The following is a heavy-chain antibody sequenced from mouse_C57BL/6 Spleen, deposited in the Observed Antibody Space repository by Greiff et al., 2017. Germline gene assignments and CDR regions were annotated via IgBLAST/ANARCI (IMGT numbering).Heavy chain of an antibody. D-gene: IGHD2-4*01. J-gene: IGHJ1*03. CDR3: ARFGGYDYDWYFDV. Sequence: QVQLQQSGPELVKPGASVKISCKASGYTFTDYYINWVKQRPGQGLEWIGWIFPGSGSTYYNEKFKGKATLTVDKSSSTAYMLLSSLTSEDSAVYFCARFGGYDYDWYFDVWGTGTTVTVSS. V-gene: IGHV1-75*01. CDR1: GYTFTDYY. CDR2: IFPGSGST.